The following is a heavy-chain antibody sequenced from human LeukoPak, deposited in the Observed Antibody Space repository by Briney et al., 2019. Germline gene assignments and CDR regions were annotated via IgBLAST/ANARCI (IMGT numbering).Heavy chain of an antibody. CDR2: ISTYNGNT. J-gene: IGHJ6*03. V-gene: IGHV1-18*01. CDR3: ARGGGEYSSSSNYYYYMDV. Sequence: ASVKVSCKASGYTFTSYGISWVRQAPGQGLEWMGWISTYNGNTNYAQNLQGRVTMTTDTSTTTAYMELRSLRPDDTAMYYCARGGGEYSSSSNYYYYMDVWGKGTTVTVSS. D-gene: IGHD6-6*01. CDR1: GYTFTSYG.